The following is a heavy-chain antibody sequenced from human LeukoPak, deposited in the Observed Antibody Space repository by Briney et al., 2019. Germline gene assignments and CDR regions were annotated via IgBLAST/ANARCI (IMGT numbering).Heavy chain of an antibody. D-gene: IGHD1-1*01. V-gene: IGHV4-4*02. CDR1: GGPIRSSNW. CDR3: ARETTGTTYYYFGMDV. J-gene: IGHJ6*04. Sequence: SETLSPTCAVSGGPIRSSNWWSWVRQPPGKGLEWIGEIYHSGSTNYNPSRKGRVPISVDKSKNQFSLKLSSVTAADTAVYYCARETTGTTYYYFGMDVWGKGTTVTVSS. CDR2: IYHSGST.